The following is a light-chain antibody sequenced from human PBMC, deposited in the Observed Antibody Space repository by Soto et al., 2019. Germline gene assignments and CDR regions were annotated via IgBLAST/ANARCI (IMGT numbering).Light chain of an antibody. J-gene: IGKJ1*01. CDR3: LQHNSYPLA. V-gene: IGKV1-17*01. Sequence: DIQMTQSPSSLSASVGDMVTITCRASQGIRNDLVWYQQKPGKAPKRLIYAASSLHSGVPSRFRGSGSGTEFTLTINSLKPEDFATYYCLQHNSYPLAFGHGTKVDIK. CDR1: QGIRND. CDR2: AAS.